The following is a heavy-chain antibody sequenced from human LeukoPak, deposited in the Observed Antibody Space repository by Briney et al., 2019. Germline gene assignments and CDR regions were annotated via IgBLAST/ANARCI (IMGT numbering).Heavy chain of an antibody. D-gene: IGHD5-12*01. CDR1: GGSISSYY. V-gene: IGHV4-59*08. CDR3: ARRDDGYSGLGAFDI. Sequence: PSETLSLTCTVSGGSISSYYWSWIRQPPGKGLEWIGYIYYSRSTNYNPSLKSRVTISVDTSKNQFSLKLSSVTAADTAVYYCARRDDGYSGLGAFDIWGQGTMVTVSS. CDR2: IYYSRST. J-gene: IGHJ3*02.